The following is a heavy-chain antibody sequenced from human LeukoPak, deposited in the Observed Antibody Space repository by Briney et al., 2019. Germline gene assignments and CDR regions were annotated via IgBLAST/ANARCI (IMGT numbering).Heavy chain of an antibody. D-gene: IGHD5-12*01. CDR2: IKQDGSEK. CDR3: AREVRAYGGYSQSDY. V-gene: IGHV3-7*01. J-gene: IGHJ4*02. Sequence: GGSLRFSCVASGFTFSSRDWMTWVRPAPGKGLEWEANIKQDGSEKNYVDSVKGRFTISRDNAKNSLYLQMNSLRAEDTAVYDCAREVRAYGGYSQSDYWGQGTLVTVSS. CDR1: GFTFSSRDW.